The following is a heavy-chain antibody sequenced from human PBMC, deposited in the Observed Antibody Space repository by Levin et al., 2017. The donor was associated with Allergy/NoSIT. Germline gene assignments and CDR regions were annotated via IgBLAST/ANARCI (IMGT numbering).Heavy chain of an antibody. CDR1: GFTFSSFA. D-gene: IGHD7-27*01. CDR2: ILSSSGGTT. Sequence: GGSLRLSCAASGFTFSSFAMSWVRQAPGKGLEWVSAILSSSGGTTYYADSVKGRFTISRDNSKNTLYLQMNSLRAEDTAIYYCATRRNWGSDWYFDLWGRGSLVTVSS. J-gene: IGHJ2*01. CDR3: ATRRNWGSDWYFDL. V-gene: IGHV3-23*01.